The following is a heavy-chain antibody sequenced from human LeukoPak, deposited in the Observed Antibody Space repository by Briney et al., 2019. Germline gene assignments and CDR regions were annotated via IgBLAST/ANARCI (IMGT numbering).Heavy chain of an antibody. D-gene: IGHD2-15*01. J-gene: IGHJ4*02. V-gene: IGHV4-31*03. CDR1: GGSISSGGYY. Sequence: SETLSLTCTVSGGSISSGGYYWSWIRQHPGKGLEWIGYIYYSGSTYYNLSLKSRVTISVDTSKNQFSLKLSSVTAADTAVYYCARDGCSGGSCYIDYWGQGTLVTVSS. CDR2: IYYSGST. CDR3: ARDGCSGGSCYIDY.